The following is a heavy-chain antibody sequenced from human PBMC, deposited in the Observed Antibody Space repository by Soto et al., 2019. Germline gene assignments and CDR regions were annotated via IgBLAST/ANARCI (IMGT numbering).Heavy chain of an antibody. D-gene: IGHD3-3*01. V-gene: IGHV1-8*01. Sequence: ASVKVSCKASRYTFTSYDINWVRQATGQGLEWMGWVNPNSHNAGYAQKFQGRVTMTMDTSITTAHMELSSLRSEDTAVYYCARGITIFGVVPGWGQGTQVTVSS. CDR1: RYTFTSYD. J-gene: IGHJ4*02. CDR2: VNPNSHNA. CDR3: ARGITIFGVVPG.